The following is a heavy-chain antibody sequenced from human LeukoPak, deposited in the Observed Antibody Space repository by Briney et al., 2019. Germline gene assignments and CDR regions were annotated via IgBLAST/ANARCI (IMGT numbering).Heavy chain of an antibody. J-gene: IGHJ6*02. D-gene: IGHD3-22*01. CDR1: GFTFSSYW. V-gene: IGHV3-7*01. Sequence: GGSLRLSCPASGFTFSSYWMSWVRQAPGKGLEWVANIKQDGSEKYYVDSVKGRFTISRDNAKNSLYLQMNSLRAEDTAVYYCARDSSGYYYYYYGMDVWGQGTTVTVSS. CDR3: ARDSSGYYYYYYGMDV. CDR2: IKQDGSEK.